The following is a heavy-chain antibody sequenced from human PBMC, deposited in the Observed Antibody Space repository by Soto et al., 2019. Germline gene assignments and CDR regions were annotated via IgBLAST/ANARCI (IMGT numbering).Heavy chain of an antibody. J-gene: IGHJ3*02. CDR3: ASEQGYCTNGVCFTGAFDI. CDR1: GYTFTSYD. CDR2: MNPNSGNT. Sequence: GASVKVSCKASGYTFTSYDINWVRQATGQGLEWMGWMNPNSGNTGYAQKFQGRVTMARNTSISTAYMELSSLRSEDTAVYYCASEQGYCTNGVCFTGAFDIWGQGTMVTVSS. D-gene: IGHD2-8*01. V-gene: IGHV1-8*01.